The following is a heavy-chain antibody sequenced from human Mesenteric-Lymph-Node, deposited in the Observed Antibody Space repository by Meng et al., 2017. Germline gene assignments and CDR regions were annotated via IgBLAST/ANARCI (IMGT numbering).Heavy chain of an antibody. CDR1: GDSVSSNSAV. V-gene: IGHV6-1*01. CDR2: TYYRSEWFS. Sequence: QVQLQQSGPGLVKPSQTLSLTFAISGDSVSSNSAVWNWIRQSPSRGLEWLGRTYYRSEWFSDYAESVKSRITISPDTSKNQFSLQLTSVTPEDAAVYYCGRGYYFDYWGQGTLVTASS. CDR3: GRGYYFDY. D-gene: IGHD5-12*01. J-gene: IGHJ4*02.